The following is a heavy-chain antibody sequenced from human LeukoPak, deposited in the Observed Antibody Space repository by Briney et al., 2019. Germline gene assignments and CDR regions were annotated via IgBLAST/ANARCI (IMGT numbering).Heavy chain of an antibody. CDR3: ARAPSLIRGVAFDY. Sequence: GESLKISCKNSGYSFTNYWIGWVRQMPGKGLEWMGIIYPRDSDTRYSPSFQGQVTISADKSISTAYLQWGSLKASDTAIYYCARAPSLIRGVAFDYWGQGTLVTVSS. CDR1: GYSFTNYW. J-gene: IGHJ4*02. CDR2: IYPRDSDT. D-gene: IGHD3-10*01. V-gene: IGHV5-51*01.